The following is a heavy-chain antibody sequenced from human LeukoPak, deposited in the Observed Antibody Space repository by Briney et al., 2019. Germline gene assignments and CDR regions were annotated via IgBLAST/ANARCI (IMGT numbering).Heavy chain of an antibody. CDR1: GGSISSYY. J-gene: IGHJ4*02. D-gene: IGHD5-18*01. V-gene: IGHV4-59*08. CDR2: IYESGST. CDR3: ARHRFSGYSHGLFDY. Sequence: SETXSLTCTVSGGSISSYYWSWIRQAPGKGVEWIGYIYESGSTNYNASLKRRVNISVETSKKQFSLKVSFVTAADTAVYYCARHRFSGYSHGLFDYWGQGTLVTVSS.